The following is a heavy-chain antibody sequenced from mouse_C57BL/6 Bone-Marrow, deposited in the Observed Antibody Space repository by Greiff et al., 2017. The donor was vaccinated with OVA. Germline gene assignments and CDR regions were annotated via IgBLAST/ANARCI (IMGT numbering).Heavy chain of an antibody. D-gene: IGHD2-4*01. J-gene: IGHJ3*01. CDR1: GFTFSSYA. Sequence: EVMLVESGGGLVKPGGSLKLSCAASGFTFSSYAMSWVRQTPEKRLGWVATISDGGSLHSYPENVQGRFTISIDNAKNNLYWQMSHLKSEDTAMYYCARDGGLRPAWFAYWGQGTLVTVSA. CDR2: ISDGGSLH. V-gene: IGHV5-4*01. CDR3: ARDGGLRPAWFAY.